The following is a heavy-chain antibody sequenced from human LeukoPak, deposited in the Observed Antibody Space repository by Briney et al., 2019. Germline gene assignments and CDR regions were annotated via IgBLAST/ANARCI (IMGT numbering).Heavy chain of an antibody. D-gene: IGHD6-13*01. CDR2: IKQDGSEK. J-gene: IGHJ3*02. Sequence: GGSLRLSCAASGFTFSSYWMSWVRQAPGKGLEWVANIKQDGSEKYYVDSVKGRFTISRDNAKNSLYLQMNSLRAEDTAVYYCASSGGSNWYAFDIWGRGTMVTVSS. V-gene: IGHV3-7*01. CDR3: ASSGGSNWYAFDI. CDR1: GFTFSSYW.